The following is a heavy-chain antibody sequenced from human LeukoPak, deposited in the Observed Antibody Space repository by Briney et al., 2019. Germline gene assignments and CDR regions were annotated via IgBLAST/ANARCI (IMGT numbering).Heavy chain of an antibody. V-gene: IGHV1-18*01. D-gene: IGHD3-22*01. CDR3: ARDPPEYYYDSSGYAFDI. CDR2: ISAYNGNI. J-gene: IGHJ3*02. CDR1: GYTFTSYG. Sequence: ASVKVSCKASGYTFTSYGISWVRQAPGQGLEWMGWISAYNGNINYAQKLQGRVTMTTDTSTSTAYMELRSLRSDDTAVYYCARDPPEYYYDSSGYAFDIWGQGTMVTVSS.